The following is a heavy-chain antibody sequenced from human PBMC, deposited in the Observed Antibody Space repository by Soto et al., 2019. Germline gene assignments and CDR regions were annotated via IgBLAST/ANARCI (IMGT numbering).Heavy chain of an antibody. D-gene: IGHD3-10*01. V-gene: IGHV1-8*01. CDR3: ERPYYGSGTYYPNWFDP. Sequence: ASVKVSCKTSGYTFTNCDINWVRQATGQGLEWIGWMNPRSGNTGYAQQFQGRITMTRDTSISTAYMELSSLRSEDTAVYYCERPYYGSGTYYPNWFDPWGQGTLVTVSS. CDR2: MNPRSGNT. J-gene: IGHJ5*02. CDR1: GYTFTNCD.